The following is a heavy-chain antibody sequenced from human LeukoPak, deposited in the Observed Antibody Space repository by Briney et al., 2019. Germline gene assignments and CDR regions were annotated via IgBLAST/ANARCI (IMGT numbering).Heavy chain of an antibody. CDR3: ARKPLSGGYGGTIDY. J-gene: IGHJ4*02. Sequence: QSGGSLRLSCATSGFTLSSYWMHWVRQVPGKGLEWLSRINNDGVSTSYADSVKGRLTISRDNAKNTLYLRMNSLRAEDTAIYYCARKPLSGGYGGTIDYWGQGTLVTVSS. CDR1: GFTLSSYW. CDR2: INNDGVST. V-gene: IGHV3-74*01. D-gene: IGHD5-12*01.